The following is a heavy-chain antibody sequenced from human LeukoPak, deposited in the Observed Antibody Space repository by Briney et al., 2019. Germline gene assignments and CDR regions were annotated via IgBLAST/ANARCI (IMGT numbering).Heavy chain of an antibody. CDR2: INPSGGST. D-gene: IGHD3-16*01. CDR3: ARVLGGLAFRTFDY. J-gene: IGHJ4*02. V-gene: IGHV1-46*01. Sequence: ASVKVSCKASGYTFTRHYMHWVRQAAGQGLEWMGIINPSGGSTIYAQKFHGRVTMTRDTSTSTVYMELSSLRSEDTAVYYCARVLGGLAFRTFDYWGQGTLVTVSS. CDR1: GYTFTRHY.